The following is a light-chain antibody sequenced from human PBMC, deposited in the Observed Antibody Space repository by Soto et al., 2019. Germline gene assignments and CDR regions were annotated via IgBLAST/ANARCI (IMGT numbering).Light chain of an antibody. J-gene: IGKJ1*01. CDR1: QSINTW. V-gene: IGKV1-5*03. CDR3: QQHESYPRT. Sequence: DIQMTQSPSTLSASVGDRVTITCRASQSINTWLAWYQQKPGEAPRLLIYTASSLESGVPSRFSGSGSGTEFTITISSLQPDAFATYYCQQHESYPRTFGQGTKVEIK. CDR2: TAS.